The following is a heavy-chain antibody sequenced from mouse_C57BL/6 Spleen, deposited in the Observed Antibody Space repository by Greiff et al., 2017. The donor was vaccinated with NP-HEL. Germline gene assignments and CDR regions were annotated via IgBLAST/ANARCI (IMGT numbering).Heavy chain of an antibody. D-gene: IGHD1-1*01. CDR3: AREDTTVWYFDV. Sequence: VQGVESGAELARPGASVKLSCKASGYTFTSYGISWVKQRTGQGLEWIGEIYPRSGNTYYNEKFKGKATLTADKSSSTAYMELRSLTSEDSAVYICAREDTTVWYFDVWGTGTTVTVSS. CDR2: IYPRSGNT. CDR1: GYTFTSYG. J-gene: IGHJ1*03. V-gene: IGHV1-81*01.